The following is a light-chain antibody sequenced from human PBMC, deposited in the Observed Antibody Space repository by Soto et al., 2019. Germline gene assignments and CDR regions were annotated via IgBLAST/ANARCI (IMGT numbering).Light chain of an antibody. J-gene: IGKJ1*01. V-gene: IGKV1-9*01. CDR3: QQLNSYPPT. CDR1: QGIRSY. Sequence: IQLTQSPSSLSASVGDRVTITCRASQGIRSYLAWYQQKPRKAPTLLIYAASTLQSGVPSRFSGSRSATDFALSTSSLQPEDFATYYCQQLNSYPPTFGQGTKVEI. CDR2: AAS.